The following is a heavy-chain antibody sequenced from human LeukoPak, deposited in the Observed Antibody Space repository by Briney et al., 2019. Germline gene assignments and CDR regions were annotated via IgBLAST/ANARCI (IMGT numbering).Heavy chain of an antibody. CDR1: GGSISSYY. CDR2: IYYSGST. CDR3: AREGDSSGWYYFDY. J-gene: IGHJ4*02. D-gene: IGHD6-19*01. Sequence: SETLSLTCTVSGGSISSYYWSWIRQPPGKGLEWIGYIYYSGSTNYNPSLKSRVTISVDTSKNQFSLKLSSVTAADTAVYYCAREGDSSGWYYFDYWGQGTLVTVPS. V-gene: IGHV4-59*01.